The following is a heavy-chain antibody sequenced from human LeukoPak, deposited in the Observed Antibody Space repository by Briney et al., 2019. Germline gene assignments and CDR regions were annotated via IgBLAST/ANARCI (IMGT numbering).Heavy chain of an antibody. V-gene: IGHV4-34*01. D-gene: IGHD6-6*01. CDR2: INHSGST. CDR3: ARRNRSIAARPLFDY. Sequence: PSETLSLTCAVYGGSFSGYYWSWIRQPPGKGLEWIGEINHSGSTNYNPSLKSRVTISVDTSKNQFSLKLSSVTAADTAVYYCARRNRSIAARPLFDYWGQGTLVTVPS. J-gene: IGHJ4*02. CDR1: GGSFSGYY.